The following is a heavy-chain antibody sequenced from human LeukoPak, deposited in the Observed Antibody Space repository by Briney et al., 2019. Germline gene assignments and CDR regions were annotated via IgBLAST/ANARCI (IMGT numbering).Heavy chain of an antibody. V-gene: IGHV4-34*01. D-gene: IGHD6-19*01. CDR1: GGSFSGYY. Sequence: PSETLSLTCAVYGGSFSGYYWSWIRQPPGKGLEWIGEINHSGSTNYNPSLKSRVTISVDTSKNQFSLNLISLTAADTAVYYCARHGGGWSFDYWGQGTLITVSS. CDR2: INHSGST. J-gene: IGHJ4*02. CDR3: ARHGGGWSFDY.